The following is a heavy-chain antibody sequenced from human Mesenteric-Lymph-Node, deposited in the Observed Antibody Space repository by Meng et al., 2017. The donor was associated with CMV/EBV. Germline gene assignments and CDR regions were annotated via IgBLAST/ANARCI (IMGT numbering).Heavy chain of an antibody. Sequence: KVSCKGSGYSFTSYWIGWVRQMPGKGLEWMGIIYPGDSDTRYSPSFQGQVTISADKSISTAYLQWSSLKASDTAMYYCARHRATYDSSGYWSYYYYGMDVWGQGTTVTVSS. CDR2: IYPGDSDT. V-gene: IGHV5-51*01. J-gene: IGHJ6*02. CDR1: GYSFTSYW. CDR3: ARHRATYDSSGYWSYYYYGMDV. D-gene: IGHD3-22*01.